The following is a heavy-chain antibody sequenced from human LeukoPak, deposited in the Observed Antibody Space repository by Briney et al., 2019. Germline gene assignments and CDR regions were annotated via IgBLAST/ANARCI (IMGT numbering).Heavy chain of an antibody. CDR1: GFTFRNAW. Sequence: GGSLRLSCAASGFTFRNAWMSWVRQAPGKGLEWVGRIKSKTDGGTTDYTAPVKGRFTISRDDSKNTLYLQMNSLKTEDTAVYYCTTVGYSSGWPPGDYWGQGTLVTVSS. CDR3: TTVGYSSGWPPGDY. J-gene: IGHJ4*02. D-gene: IGHD6-19*01. V-gene: IGHV3-15*01. CDR2: IKSKTDGGTT.